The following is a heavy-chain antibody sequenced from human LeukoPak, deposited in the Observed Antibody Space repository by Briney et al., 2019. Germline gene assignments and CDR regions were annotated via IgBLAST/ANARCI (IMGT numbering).Heavy chain of an antibody. CDR2: IFYSGST. Sequence: PSETLSLTCTVSGGSITSSSYYWGWIRQPPGKGLEWIGSIFYSGSTYYNPSLKSRVTISVDTSKTQFSLKLSSVTAADTAVYSCAKQQLVRCFDYWGQGTLVTVSS. CDR3: AKQQLVRCFDY. V-gene: IGHV4-39*01. J-gene: IGHJ4*02. CDR1: GGSITSSSYY. D-gene: IGHD6-13*01.